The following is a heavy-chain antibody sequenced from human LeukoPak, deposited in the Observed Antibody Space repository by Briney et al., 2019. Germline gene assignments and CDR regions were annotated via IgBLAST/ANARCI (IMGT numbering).Heavy chain of an antibody. V-gene: IGHV3-23*01. J-gene: IGHJ6*03. CDR3: AKDGYDYYYYYMDV. Sequence: GGSLRLSCAASGFTFSSYAMSWVRQAPGKGLEWVSAISGSGGTTYHAGSVKGRFTISRDNSKNTLYLQMNSLRAEDTAVYYCAKDGYDYYYYYMDVWGRGTAVTVSS. CDR1: GFTFSSYA. D-gene: IGHD1-1*01. CDR2: ISGSGGTT.